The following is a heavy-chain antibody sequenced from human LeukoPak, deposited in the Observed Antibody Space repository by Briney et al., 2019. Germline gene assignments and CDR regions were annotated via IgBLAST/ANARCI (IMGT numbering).Heavy chain of an antibody. CDR2: ISGSGGST. V-gene: IGHV3-23*01. J-gene: IGHJ4*02. CDR1: GFTFSSYG. Sequence: GGSLRLSCAASGFTFSSYGMSWVRQAPGKGLEWVSAISGSGGSTYYADSVKGRFTISRDNSKNTLYLQMNSLRAEDTALYYCARGDTYSYGYDYWGQGTLVTVSS. D-gene: IGHD5-18*01. CDR3: ARGDTYSYGYDY.